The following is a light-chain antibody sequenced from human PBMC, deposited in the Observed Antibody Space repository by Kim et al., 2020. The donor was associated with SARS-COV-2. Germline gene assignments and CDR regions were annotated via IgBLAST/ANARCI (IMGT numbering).Light chain of an antibody. CDR3: VAWDDNLSRTV. J-gene: IGLJ2*01. CDR1: SSNIGRNY. CDR2: KNN. Sequence: QSVLTQPPSASGTPGQRGTISCSGSSSNIGRNYVYWYQQFPGTAPKVLIYKNNQRPSGVPVRFSGSKSGTSASLAISGLRSEDEAGYYCVAWDDNLSRTVFGGGTQLTVL. V-gene: IGLV1-47*01.